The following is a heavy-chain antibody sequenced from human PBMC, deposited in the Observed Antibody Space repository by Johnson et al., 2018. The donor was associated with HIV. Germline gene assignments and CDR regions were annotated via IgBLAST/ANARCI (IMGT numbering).Heavy chain of an antibody. CDR3: ASDWGSRHAFDI. CDR1: GFTFSSYA. Sequence: QVQLVESGGGVVQPGRSLRLSCAASGFTFSSYAMHWVRQAPGKGLEWVAVISYDGSNKYYAYSVKGRFTISRDNSKNTLYLQMNSLRAEDTAVYYCASDWGSRHAFDIWGQGTMVTVSS. J-gene: IGHJ3*02. CDR2: ISYDGSNK. D-gene: IGHD7-27*01. V-gene: IGHV3-30*04.